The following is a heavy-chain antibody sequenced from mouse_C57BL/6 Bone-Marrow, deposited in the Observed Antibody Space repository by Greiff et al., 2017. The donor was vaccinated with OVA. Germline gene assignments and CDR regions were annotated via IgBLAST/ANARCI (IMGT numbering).Heavy chain of an antibody. V-gene: IGHV14-4*01. D-gene: IGHD2-4*01. CDR3: TSFYYDYDALLYYFDY. J-gene: IGHJ2*01. CDR2: IDPENGDT. CDR1: GFNIKDDY. Sequence: VQLQQSGAELVRPGASVKLSCTASGFNIKDDYMHWVKQRPEQGLEWIGWIDPENGDTEYASKFQGKATITADTSSNTAYLQLSSLTSEDTAVYYCTSFYYDYDALLYYFDYWGQGTTLTVSS.